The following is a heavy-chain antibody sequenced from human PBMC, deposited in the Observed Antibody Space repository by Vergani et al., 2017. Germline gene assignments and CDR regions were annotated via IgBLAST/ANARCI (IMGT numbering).Heavy chain of an antibody. CDR2: IYTSGST. D-gene: IGHD1-1*01. CDR1: GGSISSGSYY. J-gene: IGHJ5*02. CDR3: ARSFYGKPDNWFDP. V-gene: IGHV4-61*02. Sequence: QAQLQESGPGLVKPSQTLSLTCTVSGGSISSGSYYWSWIRQPAGKGLEWIGRIYTSGSTNYNPSLKSRVTISVDTSKNQFSLKLSSVTAADTAVYYCARSFYGKPDNWFDPWGQGTLVTVSS.